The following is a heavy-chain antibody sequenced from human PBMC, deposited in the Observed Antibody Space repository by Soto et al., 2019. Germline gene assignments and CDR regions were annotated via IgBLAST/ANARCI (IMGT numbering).Heavy chain of an antibody. J-gene: IGHJ4*02. CDR1: GFTFSNYW. V-gene: IGHV3-74*01. Sequence: PGGSLRLSCAASGFTFSNYWMHWVRQAPGKGLVWVSRINSDGSSASYADSVKGRFTISRDNAKNTQYLQMNSLRAEDTAVYYCARESEDLTSNFDYWGQGTLVTVSS. CDR3: ARESEDLTSNFDY. CDR2: INSDGSSA.